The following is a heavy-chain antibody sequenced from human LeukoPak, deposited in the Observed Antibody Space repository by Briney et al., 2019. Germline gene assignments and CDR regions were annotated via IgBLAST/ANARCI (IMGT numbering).Heavy chain of an antibody. D-gene: IGHD3-9*01. CDR2: IYTSGST. J-gene: IGHJ3*02. CDR3: ARDSRYFDWSPGAFDI. V-gene: IGHV4-4*07. Sequence: SETLSLTCAVYGGSFSGYYWSWIRQPAGKGLEWIGRIYTSGSTNYNPSLKSRVTMSVDTSKNQFSLKLSSVTAADTAVYYCARDSRYFDWSPGAFDIWGQGTMVAVSS. CDR1: GGSFSGYY.